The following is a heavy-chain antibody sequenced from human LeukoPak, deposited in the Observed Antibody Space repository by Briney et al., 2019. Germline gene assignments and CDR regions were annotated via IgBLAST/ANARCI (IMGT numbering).Heavy chain of an antibody. CDR2: IGWNSGTI. J-gene: IGHJ4*02. CDR3: ARAQWELPPDY. D-gene: IGHD1-26*01. Sequence: GGSLRLSCAASGFTFDDYAMHWVRQAPGKGLEWVSGIGWNSGTIDYADSVKGRFTISRDNAKNTLYLQMNSLRAEDTAVYYCARAQWELPPDYWGQGTLVTVSS. V-gene: IGHV3-9*01. CDR1: GFTFDDYA.